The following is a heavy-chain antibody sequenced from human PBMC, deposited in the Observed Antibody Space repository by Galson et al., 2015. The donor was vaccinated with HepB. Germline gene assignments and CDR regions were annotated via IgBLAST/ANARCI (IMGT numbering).Heavy chain of an antibody. CDR2: ISSSSSYI. J-gene: IGHJ6*02. CDR1: GFTFSSYS. CDR3: ARGQNWNDDTAYYYYGMDV. Sequence: SLRLSCAASGFTFSSYSMNWVRQAPGKGLEWVSSISSSSSYIYYADSVKGRFTISRDNAKNSLYLQMNSLRAEDTAVYYCARGQNWNDDTAYYYYGMDVWGQGTTVTVSS. D-gene: IGHD1-1*01. V-gene: IGHV3-21*01.